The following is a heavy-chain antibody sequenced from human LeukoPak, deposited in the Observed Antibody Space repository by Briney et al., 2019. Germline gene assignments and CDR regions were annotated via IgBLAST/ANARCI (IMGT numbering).Heavy chain of an antibody. D-gene: IGHD3-22*01. Sequence: SETLSLTCTVSGVSISSYYWSWIRQPPGKGLEWIGYIYYSGSTNYNTSLKSRVTISVDTSKNQFSLKLSSVTAADTAVYYCARARHDYDSSGYYDYWGQGTLVTVSS. V-gene: IGHV4-59*01. CDR3: ARARHDYDSSGYYDY. J-gene: IGHJ4*02. CDR2: IYYSGST. CDR1: GVSISSYY.